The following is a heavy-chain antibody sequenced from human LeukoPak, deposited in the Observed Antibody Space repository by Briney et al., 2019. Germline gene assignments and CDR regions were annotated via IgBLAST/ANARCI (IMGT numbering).Heavy chain of an antibody. CDR3: TGDYVRWGYFEY. Sequence: PGGSLRLSCAVSGFTFSNAWMSWLRQAPGKGLEWVGRIKRKNDGGTTDYAAPVKSRFTISRDDSKNTLYLQMNSLKTEDTAVYYCTGDYVRWGYFEYWGQGTLVTVSS. CDR1: GFTFSNAW. V-gene: IGHV3-15*01. J-gene: IGHJ4*02. D-gene: IGHD4-17*01. CDR2: IKRKNDGGTT.